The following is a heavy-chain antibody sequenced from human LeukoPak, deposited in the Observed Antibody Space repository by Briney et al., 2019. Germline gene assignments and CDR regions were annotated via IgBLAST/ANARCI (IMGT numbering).Heavy chain of an antibody. J-gene: IGHJ4*02. D-gene: IGHD6-13*01. CDR1: GGSINSYY. CDR2: IYYSGST. V-gene: IGHV4-59*01. Sequence: SETLSLTCTVSGGSINSYYWSWIRQPPGKGLEWIGYIYYSGSTNYNPSLKTRVTISIDTSKNHFSLRLTSVTAPDTAVYYCAREIAGTSVFDYWGQGTLVTVSS. CDR3: AREIAGTSVFDY.